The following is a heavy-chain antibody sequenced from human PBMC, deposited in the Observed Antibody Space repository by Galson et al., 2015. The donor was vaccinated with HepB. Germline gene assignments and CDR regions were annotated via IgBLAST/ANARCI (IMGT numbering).Heavy chain of an antibody. Sequence: LRLSCPASGCTFPDHWMSWVRPTPRRGLEWVTNLNQHGNEKYYADSVKGRFSISRDNAKNSLYLQMNSLIDEDTAVYYCVRDALGGYDFWGQGTTVIVSS. CDR2: LNQHGNEK. J-gene: IGHJ3*01. CDR1: GCTFPDHW. D-gene: IGHD3-22*01. V-gene: IGHV3-7*03. CDR3: VRDALGGYDF.